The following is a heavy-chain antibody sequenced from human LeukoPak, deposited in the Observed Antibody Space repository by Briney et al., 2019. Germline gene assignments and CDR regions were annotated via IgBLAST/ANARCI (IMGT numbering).Heavy chain of an antibody. V-gene: IGHV4-39*01. D-gene: IGHD1-7*01. CDR3: ARLGYNWNYVD. CDR1: GDSISNGGYY. J-gene: IGHJ4*02. CDR2: IYYVGST. Sequence: PSETLSLTCSVSGDSISNGGYYWGWFRQPPGKGLEWIAIIYYVGSTYYDPSLKSRVIISADMSKNQFSLKLSSLTAADTAVYYCARLGYNWNYVDWGQGTLVTVSS.